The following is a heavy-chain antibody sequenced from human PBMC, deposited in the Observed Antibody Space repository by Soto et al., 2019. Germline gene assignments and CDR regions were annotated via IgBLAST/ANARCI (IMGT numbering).Heavy chain of an antibody. CDR2: IDTDGSTGGT. CDR3: ARGRGTYYADS. Sequence: EVRLVESGGALVPPGGSLRLTCEASGFTFSGHWMHWVRRAPGMGLVWVSHIDTDGSTGGTSYADSVKRRCTVSRDDSNDRLYLQMNDLRVEDTAVYYCARGRGTYYADSWGQGTLVTVSS. D-gene: IGHD1-26*01. J-gene: IGHJ4*02. CDR1: GFTFSGHW. V-gene: IGHV3-74*03.